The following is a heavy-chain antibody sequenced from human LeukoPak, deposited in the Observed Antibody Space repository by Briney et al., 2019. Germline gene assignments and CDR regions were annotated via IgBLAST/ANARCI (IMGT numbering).Heavy chain of an antibody. J-gene: IGHJ1*01. CDR1: GGSISSGGYY. CDR3: ARARYCSGGSCFEYFQH. D-gene: IGHD2-15*01. CDR2: IYYSGST. Sequence: SETLSLTCTVSGGSISSGGYYWSWIRQHPGKGLEWIGYIYYSGSTNYNPSLKSRVTISVDTSKNQFSLKLSSVTAADTAVYYCARARYCSGGSCFEYFQHWGQGTLVTVSS. V-gene: IGHV4-31*03.